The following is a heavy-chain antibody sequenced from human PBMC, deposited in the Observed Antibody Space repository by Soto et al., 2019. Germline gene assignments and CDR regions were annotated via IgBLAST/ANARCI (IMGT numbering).Heavy chain of an antibody. D-gene: IGHD3-16*01. CDR1: GFTFSSYA. J-gene: IGHJ4*02. V-gene: IGHV3-30-3*01. Sequence: GGSLRLSCAASGFTFSSYAMHWVRQAPGKGLEWVAVISYDGSNKYYADSVKGRFTISRDNSKNTLYLQMNSLRAEDTAVYYCARENYDRGSDYWGQGTLVTV. CDR2: ISYDGSNK. CDR3: ARENYDRGSDY.